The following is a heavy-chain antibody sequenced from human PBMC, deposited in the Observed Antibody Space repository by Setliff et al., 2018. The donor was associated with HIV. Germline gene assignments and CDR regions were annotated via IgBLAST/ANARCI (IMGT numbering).Heavy chain of an antibody. CDR3: ARGGVGSGYALDY. D-gene: IGHD3-22*01. J-gene: IGHJ4*02. CDR2: ISDSDTDI. Sequence: GGSLRLSCAASGFSFSDYYMSWIRQAPGKGLECISYISDSDTDIYYADSVRGRFTISRDNAKNSLYLQMNSLRAEDTAVYYCARGGVGSGYALDYWGQGTLVTVSS. V-gene: IGHV3-11*04. CDR1: GFSFSDYY.